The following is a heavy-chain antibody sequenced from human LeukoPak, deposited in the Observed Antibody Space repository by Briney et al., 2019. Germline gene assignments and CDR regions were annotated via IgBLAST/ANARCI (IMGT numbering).Heavy chain of an antibody. Sequence: PSETLSLTCTVSGGSISSSSYYWGWIRQPPGKGLEWIGSIYYSGSTYYNPSLKSRVTISVDTSKNQFSLKLSSVTAADTAVYSCARADFWSGFEDYWGQGTLVTVSS. CDR3: ARADFWSGFEDY. CDR2: IYYSGST. CDR1: GGSISSSSYY. V-gene: IGHV4-39*07. J-gene: IGHJ4*02. D-gene: IGHD3-3*01.